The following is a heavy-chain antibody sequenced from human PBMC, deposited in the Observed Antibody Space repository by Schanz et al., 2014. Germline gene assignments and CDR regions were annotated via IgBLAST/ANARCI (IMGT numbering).Heavy chain of an antibody. Sequence: EVQLLESGGGLVQPGGSLRLSCAASGITFSSHSFNWVRQAPGKGLEWISYITYNGGTIYYADSVKGRFTISSDNSKSTLYLQRSSLRAEDTAVYYCAKSQGSSFDSWGQGTLVTVSS. CDR1: GITFSSHS. V-gene: IGHV3-48*01. D-gene: IGHD6-13*01. J-gene: IGHJ4*02. CDR3: AKSQGSSFDS. CDR2: ITYNGGTI.